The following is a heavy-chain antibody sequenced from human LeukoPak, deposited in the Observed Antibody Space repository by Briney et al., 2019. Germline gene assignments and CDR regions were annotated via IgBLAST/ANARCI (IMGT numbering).Heavy chain of an antibody. CDR2: INPNSGGT. CDR1: GYTFTGYY. Sequence: ASVKASCKASGYTFTGYYMHWVRQAPGQGLEWMGWINPNSGGTNYAQRFQGRVTMTRDTSISTAYMELSRLRSDDTAVYYCARDMRIAARMGGYWGQGTLVTVSS. V-gene: IGHV1-2*02. CDR3: ARDMRIAARMGGY. D-gene: IGHD6-6*01. J-gene: IGHJ4*02.